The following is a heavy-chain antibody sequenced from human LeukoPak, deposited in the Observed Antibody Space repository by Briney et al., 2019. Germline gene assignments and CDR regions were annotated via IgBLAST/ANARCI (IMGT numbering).Heavy chain of an antibody. Sequence: GGSLRLSCAASGFTFSSYSMNWVRQAPGKGLEWVSYISSSGSTIYYADSVKGRFTISRDNAKNSLYLQMNSLRAEDTAVYYCARDYGGRIAAAGTSVYYFDYWGQGTLVTVSS. V-gene: IGHV3-48*04. CDR1: GFTFSSYS. J-gene: IGHJ4*02. D-gene: IGHD6-13*01. CDR3: ARDYGGRIAAAGTSVYYFDY. CDR2: ISSSGSTI.